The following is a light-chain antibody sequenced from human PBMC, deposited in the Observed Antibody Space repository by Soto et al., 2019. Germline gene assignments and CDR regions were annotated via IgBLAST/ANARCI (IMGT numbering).Light chain of an antibody. V-gene: IGKV1-5*03. CDR3: QHYNSYSEA. CDR2: KAS. Sequence: DIQMTQSPSTLSGSVGDRVTITCRASQTISSWLAWYQQKPGKAPKLLIYKASTLKSGVPSRFSGSGSGTEFTLTISSLQPDDFATYYRQHYNSYSEAVGQGTKVDSK. J-gene: IGKJ1*01. CDR1: QTISSW.